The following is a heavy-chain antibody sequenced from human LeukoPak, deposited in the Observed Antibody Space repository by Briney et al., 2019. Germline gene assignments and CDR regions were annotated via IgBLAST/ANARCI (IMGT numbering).Heavy chain of an antibody. CDR2: INPNSGNT. CDR3: ARWPRMSGVRGVTIDY. V-gene: IGHV1-8*01. CDR1: GYTFTSYD. Sequence: ASVKVSCKASGYTFTSYDINWVRQATGQELEWMGWINPNSGNTGYAQKFQGRVTMTRNTSITTAYMELSSLRSEDTGVYYCARWPRMSGVRGVTIDYWGQGSLVTVSS. J-gene: IGHJ4*02. D-gene: IGHD3-10*01.